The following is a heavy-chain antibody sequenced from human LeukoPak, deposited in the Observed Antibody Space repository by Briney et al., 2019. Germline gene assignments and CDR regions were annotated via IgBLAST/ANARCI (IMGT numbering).Heavy chain of an antibody. CDR3: ARDMARGSAGYYYFDY. D-gene: IGHD3-10*01. CDR2: IYTSGST. Sequence: TASQTLSLTRTVSGGSISSYYWSWIRQPAGKGLEWIGRIYTSGSTNYNPSLKSRVTMSVDTSKNQFSLKLSSVTAADTAVYYCARDMARGSAGYYYFDYWGQGTLVTVSS. V-gene: IGHV4-4*07. J-gene: IGHJ4*02. CDR1: GGSISSYY.